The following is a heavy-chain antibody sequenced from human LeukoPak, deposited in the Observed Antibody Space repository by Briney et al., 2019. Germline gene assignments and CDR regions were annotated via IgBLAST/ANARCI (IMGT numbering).Heavy chain of an antibody. Sequence: SVRVSCKASGGTFSSYAISWVRQAPGQGLEWMGGIIPIFGTANYAQKFQGRVTITADESTSTAYMELSSLRSEDTAVYYCARDRYYCSGGSCYLPDDYWGQGTLVTVSS. J-gene: IGHJ4*02. D-gene: IGHD2-15*01. CDR1: GGTFSSYA. CDR2: IIPIFGTA. V-gene: IGHV1-69*01. CDR3: ARDRYYCSGGSCYLPDDY.